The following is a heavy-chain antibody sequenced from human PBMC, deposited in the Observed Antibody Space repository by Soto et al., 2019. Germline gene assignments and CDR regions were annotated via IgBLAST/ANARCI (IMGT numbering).Heavy chain of an antibody. Sequence: EVQLVESGGGLVQPGGSLRLSCAASGFTFSSYWMHWVRQAPGKGLVWVSRINSDGSSTFYVDPWKGRFTISRDNAKNTLYLQMNSLRAEDTAVYYCARSITGYSYADSWGQGTLVTVSS. CDR2: INSDGSST. CDR1: GFTFSSYW. CDR3: ARSITGYSYADS. J-gene: IGHJ4*02. V-gene: IGHV3-74*01. D-gene: IGHD5-18*01.